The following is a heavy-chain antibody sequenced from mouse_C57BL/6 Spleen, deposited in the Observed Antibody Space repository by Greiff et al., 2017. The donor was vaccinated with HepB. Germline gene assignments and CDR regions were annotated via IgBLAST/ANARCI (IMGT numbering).Heavy chain of an antibody. CDR3: ARRGVDSSGWFAY. D-gene: IGHD3-2*02. V-gene: IGHV1-7*01. Sequence: QVQLQQSGAELAKPGASVKLSCKASGYTFTSYWMHWVKQRPGQGLEWIGYINPSSGYTKYNQKFKDKATLTADKFSSTAYMQLSSLTYEDSAVYYCARRGVDSSGWFAYWGQGTLVTVSA. CDR2: INPSSGYT. CDR1: GYTFTSYW. J-gene: IGHJ3*01.